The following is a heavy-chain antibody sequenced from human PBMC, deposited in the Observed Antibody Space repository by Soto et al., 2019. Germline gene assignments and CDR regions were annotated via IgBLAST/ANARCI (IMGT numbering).Heavy chain of an antibody. Sequence: DVQLLESGGGLGQPEGSLRLSCAASGFPFSSYAMGWVRQGPGKGLEWVAVVSIGGSTHYADSVRGPITISGDNTKTTLSMQTNTPTAEDTDVYFSAKRRGVSGHFDYWRQGALDTRSS. CDR3: AKRRGVSGHFDY. CDR1: GFPFSSYA. D-gene: IGHD2-8*02. J-gene: IGHJ4*02. CDR2: VSIGGST. V-gene: IGHV3-23*01.